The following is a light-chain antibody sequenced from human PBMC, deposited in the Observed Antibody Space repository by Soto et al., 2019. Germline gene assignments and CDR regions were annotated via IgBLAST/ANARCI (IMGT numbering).Light chain of an antibody. V-gene: IGLV1-51*01. CDR3: GTWDSRLTVVL. CDR2: DDS. CDR1: NSNVGSKY. Sequence: QSVLTQPPSVPAAPGQNVTISCSGSNSNVGSKYVSWFQQVPGTAPKLLIFDDSKRPSGIPDRFFGSKSGTSATLGITGLQTGDEADYYCGTWDSRLTVVLFGAGTKLTVL. J-gene: IGLJ2*01.